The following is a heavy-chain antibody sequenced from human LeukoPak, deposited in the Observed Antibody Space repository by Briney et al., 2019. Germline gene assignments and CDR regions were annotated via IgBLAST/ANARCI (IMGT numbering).Heavy chain of an antibody. CDR2: INPSGGTT. D-gene: IGHD1-26*01. CDR1: GYTFIYYY. Sequence: ASVTVSCTASGYTFIYYYMHWVRQAPGQGLEWMGVINPSGGTTSYAQKFQGRVTMTRDTSTSTVYMELSSLRSDDTALYYCARDHSGSQHWFDPWGQGTLVIVSS. CDR3: ARDHSGSQHWFDP. V-gene: IGHV1-46*01. J-gene: IGHJ5*02.